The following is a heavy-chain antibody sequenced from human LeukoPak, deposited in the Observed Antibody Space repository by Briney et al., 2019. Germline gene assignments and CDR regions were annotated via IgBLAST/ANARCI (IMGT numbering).Heavy chain of an antibody. CDR2: IKSKTDGGTT. V-gene: IGHV3-15*01. J-gene: IGHJ4*02. D-gene: IGHD3-22*01. CDR1: GFTFSNAW. Sequence: GGSLRLSCAASGFTFSNAWMSWVRQAPGKGLEWVGRIKSKTDGGTTDYAAPVKGRFTISRDDSKNTLYLQMNSLKTEDTAVYYCTTDPAIYDSSGYGDYWGQGTLVTVSS. CDR3: TTDPAIYDSSGYGDY.